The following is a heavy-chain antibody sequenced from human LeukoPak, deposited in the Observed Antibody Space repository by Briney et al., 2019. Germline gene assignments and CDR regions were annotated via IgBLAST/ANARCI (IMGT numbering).Heavy chain of an antibody. Sequence: PGGSLRLSCAASGFTFSTYAMHWVRQAPGKGLEWVAAISYDGSNKNCADSVKGRFTISRDNSKNTLYLQMNSLRAEDTAVYYCARGVRIAVAGYIDYWGQGTLVTVSS. V-gene: IGHV3-30*04. CDR3: ARGVRIAVAGYIDY. J-gene: IGHJ4*02. D-gene: IGHD6-19*01. CDR2: ISYDGSNK. CDR1: GFTFSTYA.